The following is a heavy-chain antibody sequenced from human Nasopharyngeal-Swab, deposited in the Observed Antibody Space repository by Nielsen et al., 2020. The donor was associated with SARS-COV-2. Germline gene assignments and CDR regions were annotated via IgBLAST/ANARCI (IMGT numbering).Heavy chain of an antibody. Sequence: ASVKVSCKASGYTFTNSAMHWVRQAPGQRLEWMGWINAANGNTYYSQKFQGRVTITRDTSASTAYMEVSSLRSEDTAAYYCASGSPDSSGWTRHDYWGQGTLVTVSS. CDR2: INAANGNT. CDR1: GYTFTNSA. V-gene: IGHV1-3*01. D-gene: IGHD6-19*01. CDR3: ASGSPDSSGWTRHDY. J-gene: IGHJ4*02.